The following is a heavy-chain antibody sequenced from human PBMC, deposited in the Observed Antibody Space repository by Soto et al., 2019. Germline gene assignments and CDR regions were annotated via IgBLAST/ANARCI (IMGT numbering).Heavy chain of an antibody. CDR3: AKVARKNGVTKYYFDY. CDR2: ISGSGGST. J-gene: IGHJ4*02. Sequence: EVQLLESGGGLVQPGGSLRLSCAASGFTFSSYAMSWVRQAPGKGLEWVSAISGSGGSTYYADSVKGRFTISRDNSKNTLYLQMNSLRAEDTAVYYCAKVARKNGVTKYYFDYWGQGTLVTVSS. D-gene: IGHD2-21*01. CDR1: GFTFSSYA. V-gene: IGHV3-23*01.